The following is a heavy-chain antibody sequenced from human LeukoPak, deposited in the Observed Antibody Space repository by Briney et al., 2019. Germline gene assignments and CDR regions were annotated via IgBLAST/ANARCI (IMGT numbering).Heavy chain of an antibody. CDR2: IKQDGSEK. J-gene: IGHJ6*03. CDR1: GFTLSSYW. CDR3: AREGWGFSGSGSNPSMDYYYYYMDV. V-gene: IGHV3-7*01. Sequence: GGSLRLSCAASGFTLSSYWMSWVRQAPGKGLEWVANIKQDGSEKYYVDSVKGRSTIARDNAKNSLYLQMNSLRAEDTAVYYCAREGWGFSGSGSNPSMDYYYYYMDVWGKGTTVTVSS. D-gene: IGHD3-10*01.